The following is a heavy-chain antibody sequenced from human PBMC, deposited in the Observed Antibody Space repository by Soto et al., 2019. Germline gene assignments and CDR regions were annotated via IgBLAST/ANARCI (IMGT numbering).Heavy chain of an antibody. CDR3: AREMHLESGLGDIDI. CDR2: INEDGSKK. J-gene: IGHJ4*02. D-gene: IGHD2-15*01. V-gene: IGHV3-7*03. CDR1: GFTVSAKW. Sequence: DVQLVESGGALVQPGGSLGLSCAVSGFTVSAKWMSWVRQAPGKGLEWLANINEDGSKKFYVDSVKGRFTISKDNAKNSLSLQLGSLRADDTAVYYCAREMHLESGLGDIDIWGRGTMVTVSS.